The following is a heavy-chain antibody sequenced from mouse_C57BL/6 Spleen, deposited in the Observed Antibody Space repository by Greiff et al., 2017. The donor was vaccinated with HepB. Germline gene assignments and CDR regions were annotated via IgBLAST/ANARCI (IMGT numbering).Heavy chain of an antibody. CDR2: ISGGGGNT. D-gene: IGHD2-4*01. CDR1: GFTFSSYT. CDR3: ARHGEIYYDAWFAY. Sequence: DVQLVESGGGLVKPGGSLKLSCAASGFTFSSYTMSWVRQTPEKRLEWVATISGGGGNTYYPDSVKGRFTISRDNAKNTLYLQMSSLRSEDTALYYCARHGEIYYDAWFAYWGQGTLVTVSA. J-gene: IGHJ3*01. V-gene: IGHV5-9*01.